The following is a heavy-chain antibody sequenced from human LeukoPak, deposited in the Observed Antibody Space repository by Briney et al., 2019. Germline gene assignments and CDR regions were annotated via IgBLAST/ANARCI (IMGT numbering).Heavy chain of an antibody. CDR3: ARDRGLLWFGPFDAFDI. Sequence: GGSLRLSCAASGFTVSSNYMSWVRQAPGKGLEWVSVIYSGGSTYYADSVKGRFTISRDNSKNTLYLQMNSLRAEDTAVYYCARDRGLLWFGPFDAFDIWGQGTMVTVSS. D-gene: IGHD3-10*01. CDR2: IYSGGST. V-gene: IGHV3-53*01. J-gene: IGHJ3*02. CDR1: GFTVSSNY.